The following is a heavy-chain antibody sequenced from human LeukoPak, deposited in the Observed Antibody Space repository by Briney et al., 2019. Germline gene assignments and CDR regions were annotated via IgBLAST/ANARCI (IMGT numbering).Heavy chain of an antibody. Sequence: ASVKVSCKVSGYTLTELSMHWVRQAPGKGLEWMGGFDPEDGETIYAQKFQGRVTMTEDTSTDTAYMELSSLRSEDTAVYYCATPRYYGSGDAFDIWGQGTMVTVSS. V-gene: IGHV1-24*01. CDR2: FDPEDGET. CDR3: ATPRYYGSGDAFDI. J-gene: IGHJ3*02. CDR1: GYTLTELS. D-gene: IGHD3-10*01.